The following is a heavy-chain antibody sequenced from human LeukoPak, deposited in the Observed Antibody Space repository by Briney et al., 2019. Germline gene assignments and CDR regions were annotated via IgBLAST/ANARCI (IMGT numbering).Heavy chain of an antibody. Sequence: GASVKVSCKASGYTFTGYYMRWVRQAPGQGLEWMGRINPNSGGTNYAQKFQGRVTMTRDTSISTAYMELSRLRSDDTAVYYCARVAARIAARPPYNWFDPWGQGTLVTVSS. CDR1: GYTFTGYY. CDR2: INPNSGGT. J-gene: IGHJ5*02. D-gene: IGHD6-6*01. CDR3: ARVAARIAARPPYNWFDP. V-gene: IGHV1-2*06.